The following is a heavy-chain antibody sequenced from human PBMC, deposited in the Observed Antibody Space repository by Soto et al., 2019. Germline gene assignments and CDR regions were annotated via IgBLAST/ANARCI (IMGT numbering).Heavy chain of an antibody. V-gene: IGHV1-46*01. CDR1: GYDFSDHY. CDR2: ISPDGGST. D-gene: IGHD3-10*01. J-gene: IGHJ4*02. CDR3: ARAPRGGVIIVITSAQIDY. Sequence: QVQLVQSGAEVKKPGASVKVSCKASGYDFSDHYIHWVRQAPGQGLEWMGLISPDGGSTRYSQTFQASITMTRDTSTSTVYMELSSLRSEDTAVYYCARAPRGGVIIVITSAQIDYWGQGTLVTVSS.